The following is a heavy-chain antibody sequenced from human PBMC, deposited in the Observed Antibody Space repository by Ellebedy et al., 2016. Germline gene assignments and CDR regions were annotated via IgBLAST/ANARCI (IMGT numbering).Heavy chain of an antibody. D-gene: IGHD1-26*01. Sequence: ASVKVSXKASGYTFTDYYLHWVRQAPGQGLEWMGWINPNSGGTNYAQKFQGRVTMTRDTSISTAYMELSRLRSDDTAVYYCARASATGGGAFDIWGQGTMVTVSS. CDR2: INPNSGGT. V-gene: IGHV1-2*02. CDR3: ARASATGGGAFDI. CDR1: GYTFTDYY. J-gene: IGHJ3*02.